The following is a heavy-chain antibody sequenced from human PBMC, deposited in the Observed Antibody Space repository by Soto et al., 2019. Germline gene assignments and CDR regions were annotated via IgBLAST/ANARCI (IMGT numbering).Heavy chain of an antibody. CDR2: IKQDGSEK. J-gene: IGHJ4*02. CDR1: GFTFSSYW. D-gene: IGHD6-19*01. CDR3: VRDGGGQWLGDYYFDY. Sequence: EVQLVESGGGLVQPGGSLRLSCAASGFTFSSYWMSWVRQAPGKGLEWVANIKQDGSEKYYVDSVKGRFTISRDNAKNSLYLQMNSLRAEDTAVYYCVRDGGGQWLGDYYFDYWGQGTLVTVSS. V-gene: IGHV3-7*01.